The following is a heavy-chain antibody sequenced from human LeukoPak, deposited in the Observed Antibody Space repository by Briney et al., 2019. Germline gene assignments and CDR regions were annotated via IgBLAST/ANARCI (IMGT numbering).Heavy chain of an antibody. J-gene: IGHJ4*02. D-gene: IGHD5-12*01. CDR1: GPTFSSYA. CDR2: IIPILGIA. CDR3: ASGRSGYAFDY. Sequence: APVKVSYKASGPTFSSYAISSVRQSPGQRLEWMGRIIPILGIANYAQKFQGRGTSTADKSTSTAYMEMSSLRSEDPAVYYCASGRSGYAFDYWGQGTLVAVSS. V-gene: IGHV1-69*04.